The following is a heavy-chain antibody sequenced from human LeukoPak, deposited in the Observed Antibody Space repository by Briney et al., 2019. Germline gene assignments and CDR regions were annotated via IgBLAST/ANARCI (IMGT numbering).Heavy chain of an antibody. D-gene: IGHD4-17*01. V-gene: IGHV4-59*12. Sequence: SETLSLTCTVSGGSISSYYWSWIRQPPGKGLEWIGHIYYSGSTNYNPSLKSRVTISIDTSKNQFSLRLSSVTAADTAVYYCVASGDYFFNYWGQGTLVTVSS. CDR2: IYYSGST. J-gene: IGHJ4*02. CDR3: VASGDYFFNY. CDR1: GGSISSYY.